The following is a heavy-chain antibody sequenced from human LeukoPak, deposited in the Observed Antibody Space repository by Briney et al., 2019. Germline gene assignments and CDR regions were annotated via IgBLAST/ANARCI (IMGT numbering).Heavy chain of an antibody. CDR3: ARVDLGWFDP. Sequence: SETLSLTCTVSGGSISSGGYYWSWIRQPPGKGLEWIGYIYHSGSTYYNPSLKSRVTISVDRSKNQFSLKLSSVTAADTAVYYCARVDLGWFDPWGQGTLVTVSS. CDR2: IYHSGST. J-gene: IGHJ5*02. CDR1: GGSISSGGYY. V-gene: IGHV4-30-2*01.